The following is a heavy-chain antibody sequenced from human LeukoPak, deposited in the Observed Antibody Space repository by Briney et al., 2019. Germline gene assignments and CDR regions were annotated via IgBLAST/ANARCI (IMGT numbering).Heavy chain of an antibody. CDR1: GGSFSGYY. J-gene: IGHJ2*01. V-gene: IGHV4-34*01. D-gene: IGHD6-19*01. CDR2: INQSGSR. CDR3: ARQWLGNGDWYFDL. Sequence: SETLSLTCAVYGGSFSGYYWTWIRQLPGKGLEWIGEINQSGSRNYNPSLKSRVTISVDTSKNQFSLKLSSVTAADTAVYYCARQWLGNGDWYFDLWGRGTLVTVSS.